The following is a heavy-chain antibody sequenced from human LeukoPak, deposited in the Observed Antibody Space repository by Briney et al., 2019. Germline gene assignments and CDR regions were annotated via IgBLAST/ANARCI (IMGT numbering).Heavy chain of an antibody. Sequence: GGSLRLSCAASGFPFSSSAMTWVRQAPGKGLEWLSYISGNGGVIQYADSVKGRFTISRDNAKNLLYLQMDSLRVEDTAIYYCARDPRTVRIWGQGTLVTVSS. V-gene: IGHV3-48*04. D-gene: IGHD1-1*01. CDR3: ARDPRTVRI. CDR1: GFPFSSSA. CDR2: ISGNGGVI. J-gene: IGHJ4*02.